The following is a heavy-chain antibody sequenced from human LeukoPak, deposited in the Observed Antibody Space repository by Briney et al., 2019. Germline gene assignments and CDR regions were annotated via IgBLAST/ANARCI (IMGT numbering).Heavy chain of an antibody. CDR2: IKQDGSEK. CDR3: ARDSRGDIPPHYYYGMDV. CDR1: GFTFSSYW. J-gene: IGHJ6*02. Sequence: PGGSLRLSCAASGFTFSSYWMSWVRQAPGKGLEWVANIKQDGSEKYYVDSVKGRFTISRDNAKNSLYLQMNSLRAEDTAVYYCARDSRGDIPPHYYYGMDVWGQGTTVTVSS. V-gene: IGHV3-7*01. D-gene: IGHD3-9*01.